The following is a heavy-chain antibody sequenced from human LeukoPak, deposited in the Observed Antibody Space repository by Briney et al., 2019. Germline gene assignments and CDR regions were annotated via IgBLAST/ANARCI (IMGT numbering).Heavy chain of an antibody. D-gene: IGHD2-15*01. CDR1: GFSFSTYE. CDR2: IVSSGSTI. CDR3: ARGGYCSGGICYYLNAFDI. V-gene: IGHV3-48*03. Sequence: GGSLRLSCAASGFSFSTYEMNWVRQAAGKGLEWVSYIVSSGSTIYYADSVKGRFTISRDNAKNSLFLQMNSLRAEDTAVYYCARGGYCSGGICYYLNAFDIWGQGTKVTVSS. J-gene: IGHJ3*02.